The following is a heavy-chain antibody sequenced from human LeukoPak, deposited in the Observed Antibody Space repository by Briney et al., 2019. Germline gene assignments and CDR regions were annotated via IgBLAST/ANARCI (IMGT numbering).Heavy chain of an antibody. Sequence: ASVKVSCKASGYTFTSYGISWVRQAPGQGLERMGWINAGNGNTKYSQKFQGRVTITRDTSASTAYMELRSLRSDDTAVYYCARVFASGSYYLYYFDYWGQGTLVTVSS. J-gene: IGHJ4*02. CDR1: GYTFTSYG. D-gene: IGHD3-10*01. CDR2: INAGNGNT. V-gene: IGHV1-18*01. CDR3: ARVFASGSYYLYYFDY.